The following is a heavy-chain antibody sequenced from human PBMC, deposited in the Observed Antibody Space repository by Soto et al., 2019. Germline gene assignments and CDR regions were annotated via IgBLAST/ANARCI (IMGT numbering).Heavy chain of an antibody. CDR3: ATQGFGTLHGLVDV. J-gene: IGHJ6*02. V-gene: IGHV4-59*08. Sequence: VRLQESGPGLVKPSETLSLTCTVSGGSITSITNHYCSWIRQPPAKGLEWIGYISYSGHTSYNPSLKSRVILSADTSKNQVSLNLASVTAADTAVYYCATQGFGTLHGLVDVWGQGTTVTVSS. CDR2: ISYSGHT. CDR1: GGSITSITNHY. D-gene: IGHD1-7*01.